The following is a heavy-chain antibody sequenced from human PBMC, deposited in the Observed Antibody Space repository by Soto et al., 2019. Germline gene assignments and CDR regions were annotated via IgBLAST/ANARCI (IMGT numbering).Heavy chain of an antibody. CDR3: ARGGGSGSYYGPYYGMDV. CDR1: GGSISSGGYY. CDR2: IYYSGST. Sequence: QVQLQESGPGLVKPSQTLSLTCTVSGGSISSGGYYWSWIRQHPGKGLEWIGYIYYSGSTYYNPSLKRRVTISVDKSKKQFSLKLSSVTAADTAVYYCARGGGSGSYYGPYYGMDVWGQGTTVTVSS. V-gene: IGHV4-31*03. D-gene: IGHD3-10*01. J-gene: IGHJ6*02.